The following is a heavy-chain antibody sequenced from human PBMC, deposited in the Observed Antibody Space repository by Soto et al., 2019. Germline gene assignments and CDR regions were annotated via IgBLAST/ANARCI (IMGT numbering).Heavy chain of an antibody. V-gene: IGHV4-31*03. D-gene: IGHD3-16*01. Sequence: SETLSLTCTVSGGSISSGGYYWSWIRQHPGKGLEWIGYIYYSGSTYYNPSLKSRVTISVDTSKNQSSLKLSSVTAADTAVYYCARENVLGRGMDVWGQGTTVTVSS. CDR2: IYYSGST. CDR3: ARENVLGRGMDV. J-gene: IGHJ6*02. CDR1: GGSISSGGYY.